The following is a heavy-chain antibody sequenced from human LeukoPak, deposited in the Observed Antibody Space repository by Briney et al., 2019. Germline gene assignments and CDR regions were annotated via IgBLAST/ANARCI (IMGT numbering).Heavy chain of an antibody. V-gene: IGHV3-74*01. J-gene: IGHJ4*02. D-gene: IGHD3-16*01. Sequence: GGSLRLSCAASGFTFSSYWMHWVRQAPGKGLVLVSHINTDGSSTAYADSVKGRFTISRDNARNTLYLQMNSLRAEDTAVYYCARDGERISTIGGVYWLDFWGQGILVTVSS. CDR3: ARDGERISTIGGVYWLDF. CDR2: INTDGSST. CDR1: GFTFSSYW.